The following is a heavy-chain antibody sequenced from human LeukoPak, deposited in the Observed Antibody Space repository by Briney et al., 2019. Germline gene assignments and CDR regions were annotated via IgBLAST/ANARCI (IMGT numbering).Heavy chain of an antibody. D-gene: IGHD4-17*01. CDR2: IKPDASEK. V-gene: IGHV3-7*05. CDR3: ARIGRDCGDYFDY. Sequence: VGSLRLSCAAPGYTLTGGWTSTGRQAPGKGLEWVANIKPDASEKDYVDSVKGRFTISRDNAKNSLYLQMNSLRTEDTAVYYCARIGRDCGDYFDYWGQGTLVTVSS. J-gene: IGHJ4*02. CDR1: GYTLTGGW.